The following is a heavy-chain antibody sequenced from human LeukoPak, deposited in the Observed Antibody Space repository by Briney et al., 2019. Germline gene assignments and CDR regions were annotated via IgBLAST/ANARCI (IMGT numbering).Heavy chain of an antibody. J-gene: IGHJ2*01. CDR1: GFTFSTYA. CDR2: ISSSGAGT. V-gene: IGHV3-23*01. D-gene: IGHD3-9*01. Sequence: GGSLRLPCAASGFTFSTYAMTWVRQAPGKGLEWVSSISSSGAGTYYADSVKGRFTISRDNSKNTLYLHMNSLRAADTAVYYCAKDSASASEINVWLTGSWYFDLWGRGTLVTVSS. CDR3: AKDSASASEINVWLTGSWYFDL.